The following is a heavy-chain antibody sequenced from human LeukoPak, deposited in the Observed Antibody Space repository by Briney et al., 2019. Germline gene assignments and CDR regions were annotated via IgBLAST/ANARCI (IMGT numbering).Heavy chain of an antibody. Sequence: PXETLSLTCAVXGGSFSGYYWSWIRQPPGKGLEWIGEINHSGSTNYNPSLKSRVTISVDTSKNQFSLKLSSVTAADTAVYYCARSRWLQYHDYWGQGTLVTVSS. J-gene: IGHJ4*02. V-gene: IGHV4-34*01. CDR2: INHSGST. CDR3: ARSRWLQYHDY. CDR1: GGSFSGYY. D-gene: IGHD5-24*01.